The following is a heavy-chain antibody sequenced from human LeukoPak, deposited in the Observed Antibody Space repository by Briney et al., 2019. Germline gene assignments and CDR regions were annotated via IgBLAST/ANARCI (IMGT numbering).Heavy chain of an antibody. D-gene: IGHD2-21*01. CDR1: GYSISSGYY. CDR3: ATHNVVVIATNWFDP. Sequence: PSETLSLTCAVSGYSISSGYYWGWIRQPPGKGLEWIGSIYHSGSTYYNPSLKSRVTISVDTSKNQFSLKLSSVTAADTAVYYCATHNVVVIATNWFDPWGQGTLVTVSS. V-gene: IGHV4-38-2*01. J-gene: IGHJ5*02. CDR2: IYHSGST.